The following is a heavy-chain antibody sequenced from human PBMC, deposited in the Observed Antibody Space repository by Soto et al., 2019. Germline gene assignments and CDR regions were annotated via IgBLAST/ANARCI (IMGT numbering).Heavy chain of an antibody. D-gene: IGHD1-26*01. CDR2: IGTAGDT. J-gene: IGHJ3*02. V-gene: IGHV3-13*01. CDR1: GFTLSSYD. Sequence: GGSLRLSCTASGFTLSSYDMHCVRQPTGEGLEWVSAIGTAGDTHYAGSVKGRFTISRENAKNSLYLQMNSLRAGDTAVYYCARVSNGNTFDIWGQGTMVTVSS. CDR3: ARVSNGNTFDI.